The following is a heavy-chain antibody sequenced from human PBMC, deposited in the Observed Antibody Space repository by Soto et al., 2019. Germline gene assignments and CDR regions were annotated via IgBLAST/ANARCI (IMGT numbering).Heavy chain of an antibody. V-gene: IGHV1-46*01. J-gene: IGHJ6*02. Sequence: ASVKVSCKASGYTFTSYYMHWVRQAPGQGLEWMGIINPSGGSTSYAQKFQGRVTMTRDTSTSTVYMELSSLRSEDTAVYYCATTPSYDFWSGYYSYYYYGMDVWGQGTTVTSP. CDR3: ATTPSYDFWSGYYSYYYYGMDV. CDR1: GYTFTSYY. CDR2: INPSGGST. D-gene: IGHD3-3*01.